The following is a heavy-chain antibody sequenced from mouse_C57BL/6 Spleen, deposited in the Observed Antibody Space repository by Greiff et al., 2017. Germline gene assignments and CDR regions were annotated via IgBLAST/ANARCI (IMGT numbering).Heavy chain of an antibody. Sequence: VQLQQPGAELVKPGASVKLSCKASGYTFTSYWMHWVKQRPGQGLEWIGMIHPNSGSTNYNEKFKSKATLTVDKSSSTAYMQLSSLTSEDSAVYYCANYYGSSTRYFDVWGTGTTVTVSS. CDR3: ANYYGSSTRYFDV. D-gene: IGHD1-1*01. CDR2: IHPNSGST. V-gene: IGHV1-64*01. J-gene: IGHJ1*03. CDR1: GYTFTSYW.